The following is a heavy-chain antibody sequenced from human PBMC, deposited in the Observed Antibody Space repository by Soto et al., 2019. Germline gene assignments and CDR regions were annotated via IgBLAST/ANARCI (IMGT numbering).Heavy chain of an antibody. J-gene: IGHJ6*02. V-gene: IGHV3-23*01. CDR2: ISGSGGST. CDR3: AKDVRGYYYYGMDV. Sequence: EVQLLESGGGLVQPGGSLRLSCAASGFTFSSYAMSWVRQAPGKGLEWVSAISGSGGSTYYADSVKGRFTISRDNSKNTLYLQMTSLRAEDTAVYYCAKDVRGYYYYGMDVWGQGTTVTVSS. D-gene: IGHD3-10*02. CDR1: GFTFSSYA.